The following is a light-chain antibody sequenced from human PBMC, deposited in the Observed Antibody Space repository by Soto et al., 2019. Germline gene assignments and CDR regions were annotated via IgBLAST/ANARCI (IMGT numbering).Light chain of an antibody. CDR1: SSDVGGYNY. CDR3: SSYVGTNSYV. CDR2: EVY. Sequence: QFALTQPPSASGSPGQSVTISCTGISSDVGGYNYVSWYQHHPGKAPKLIIYEVYKRPSGVPDRFSGSKSGNTAALTVSGLQAEDEADYYCSSYVGTNSYVFGTGT. J-gene: IGLJ1*01. V-gene: IGLV2-8*01.